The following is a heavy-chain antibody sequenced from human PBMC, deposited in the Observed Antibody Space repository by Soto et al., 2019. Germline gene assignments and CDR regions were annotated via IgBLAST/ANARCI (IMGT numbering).Heavy chain of an antibody. CDR3: VADTAGDLYGDT. CDR1: GFSFSDAW. J-gene: IGHJ4*02. V-gene: IGHV3-15*01. CDR2: IKSKTDGERA. Sequence: VELVESGGGLIKPGGSLRLSCAASGFSFSDAWVSWVRQSPGRGLEWVGRIKSKTDGERADYAATVRGRFTISRDDSRKIFFVEMTGLKIEDTAVYYCVADTAGDLYGDTWGPGNLVSVSP. D-gene: IGHD2-21*02.